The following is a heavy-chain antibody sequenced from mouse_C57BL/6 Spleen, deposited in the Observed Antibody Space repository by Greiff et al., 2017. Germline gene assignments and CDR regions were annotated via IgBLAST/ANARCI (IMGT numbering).Heavy chain of an antibody. Sequence: VQLQQSGPVLVKPGASVKMSCKASGYTFTDYYMNWVKQSHGKSLEWIGVINPYNGGTSYNQKFKGKATLTVDKSSSTAYMELNSLTSEDSAVYYCARFPYGNYGYFDVWGTGTTVTVSS. CDR1: GYTFTDYY. J-gene: IGHJ1*03. V-gene: IGHV1-19*01. CDR3: ARFPYGNYGYFDV. D-gene: IGHD2-1*01. CDR2: INPYNGGT.